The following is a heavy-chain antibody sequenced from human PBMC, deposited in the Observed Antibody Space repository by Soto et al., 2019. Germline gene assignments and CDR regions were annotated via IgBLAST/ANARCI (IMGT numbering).Heavy chain of an antibody. CDR2: ISATGTT. CDR1: GDSMSSYY. Sequence: QLQLQESGPGLVEPSETLSLTCSVSGDSMSSYYWSWIRQSAEKGLEWIGRISATGTTSYIPSLKSRITLSVDTSKNQFSLNLKFVTAADTAVYFCAGEQSGAATFWGQGTLVTVS. V-gene: IGHV4-4*07. D-gene: IGHD2-15*01. CDR3: AGEQSGAATF. J-gene: IGHJ3*01.